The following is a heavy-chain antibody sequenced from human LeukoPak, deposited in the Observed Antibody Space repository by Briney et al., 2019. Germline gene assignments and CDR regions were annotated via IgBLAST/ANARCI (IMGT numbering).Heavy chain of an antibody. CDR1: GFNFNNYW. V-gene: IGHV5-51*01. D-gene: IGHD2-2*02. J-gene: IGHJ3*01. Sequence: GASLQISSEASGFNFNNYWVGWVRQMPGKGLEWMGIIYPGDYDTRYSPSFQGHVTISVDKSISTAYLQWRSLRASDTAMYFCAGHSFDTVDAFDVWGQGTIVTVSA. CDR2: IYPGDYDT. CDR3: AGHSFDTVDAFDV.